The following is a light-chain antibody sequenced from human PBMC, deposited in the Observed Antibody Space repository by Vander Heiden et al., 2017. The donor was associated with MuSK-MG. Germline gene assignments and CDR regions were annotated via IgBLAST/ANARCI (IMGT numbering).Light chain of an antibody. CDR2: AAS. Sequence: DIQMTQSPSSLSPSVGDRVTITCRASQSISSHLNWYQQKPGKAPKLLIYAASSCQSGVPSRFSGSGSGTDFTLTISSLQPEDFATYYCQQRYSTPWTFGQRTKVEIK. V-gene: IGKV1-39*01. CDR3: QQRYSTPWT. CDR1: QSISSH. J-gene: IGKJ1*01.